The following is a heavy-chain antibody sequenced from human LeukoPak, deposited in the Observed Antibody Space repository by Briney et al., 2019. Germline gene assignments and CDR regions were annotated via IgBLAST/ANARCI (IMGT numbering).Heavy chain of an antibody. J-gene: IGHJ4*02. CDR2: ISSSSSYI. CDR3: AREEQLLWFGESD. CDR1: GFTFSSYS. D-gene: IGHD3-10*01. Sequence: PWGSLRLSCAASGFTFSSYSMNWVRQAPGKGLEWVSSISSSSSYIYYADSVKGRFTISRDNAKNSLYLQMNSLRAEDTAVYYCAREEQLLWFGESDWGQGTLVTVSS. V-gene: IGHV3-21*04.